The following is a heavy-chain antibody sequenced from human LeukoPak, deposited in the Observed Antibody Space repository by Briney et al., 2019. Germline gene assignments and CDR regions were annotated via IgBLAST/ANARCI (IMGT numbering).Heavy chain of an antibody. V-gene: IGHV3-7*01. CDR3: ARSGRLGGSGWYY. Sequence: PGGSLRLSCAASGFTFSSYWMSWVRQAPGKGLEWVANIKQDGSEKYYVDSVKGRFTISRDNAKNSLYLQMNSLRAEDTAVYYCARSGRLGGSGWYYWGQGTLVTVSS. CDR2: IKQDGSEK. J-gene: IGHJ4*02. CDR1: GFTFSSYW. D-gene: IGHD6-19*01.